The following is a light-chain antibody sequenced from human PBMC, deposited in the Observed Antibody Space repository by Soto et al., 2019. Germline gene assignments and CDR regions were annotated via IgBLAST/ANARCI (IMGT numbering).Light chain of an antibody. Sequence: QSALTQPRSVSGSPGQSVTISCTGTSSDVGGYNYVSWYQQHPGKAPKLMIYDVSKRPSGVPDRFSASKSGNTASLTISGLQAEDEADYYCCSYAGSYTHVVFGGGTKVTVL. V-gene: IGLV2-11*01. CDR2: DVS. CDR3: CSYAGSYTHVV. J-gene: IGLJ2*01. CDR1: SSDVGGYNY.